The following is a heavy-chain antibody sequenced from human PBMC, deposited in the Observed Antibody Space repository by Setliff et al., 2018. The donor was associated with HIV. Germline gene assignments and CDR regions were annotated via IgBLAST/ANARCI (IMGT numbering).Heavy chain of an antibody. V-gene: IGHV5-51*01. CDR3: ARVDMGYYYDSSGYSHFDH. D-gene: IGHD3-22*01. Sequence: PGESLKISCKGSGYSFPTYWIAWVRQMPGKGLEWMGVIYPDESDSRHSPSFRGQVTISADKSINTAYLQWSSLKASDTAMYYCARVDMGYYYDSSGYSHFDHWGQGTLVTVSS. CDR1: GYSFPTYW. CDR2: IYPDESDS. J-gene: IGHJ4*02.